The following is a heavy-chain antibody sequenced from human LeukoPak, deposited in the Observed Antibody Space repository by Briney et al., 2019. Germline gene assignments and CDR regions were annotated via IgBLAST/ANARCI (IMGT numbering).Heavy chain of an antibody. CDR1: GFSLITSAVG. J-gene: IGHJ4*02. CDR3: ARLKRNYYDSSGYVDF. CDR2: IYWNDEK. Sequence: SGPTLVNPTQTLTLTCTCSGFSLITSAVGVGWIRQSPGKALEWVARIYWNDEKNYSPSLKSGLTITRDTSKNQVVLTMTNMGPLDTATYYCARLKRNYYDSSGYVDFWGQGTLVTVSS. D-gene: IGHD3-22*01. V-gene: IGHV2-5*01.